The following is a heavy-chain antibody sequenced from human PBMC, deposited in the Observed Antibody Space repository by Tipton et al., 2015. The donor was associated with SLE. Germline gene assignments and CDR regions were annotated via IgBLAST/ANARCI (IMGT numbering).Heavy chain of an antibody. CDR3: ARTTLGIDYYYHYMDV. CDR2: MFYGDSGSA. V-gene: IGHV4-39*07. Sequence: TLSLTCTVSGGSMTDSHDFWGWIRQPPGKALQWIGTMFYGDSGSAYYYPSLKSRVTISEDTFKNQFSLKLSSVTAADTAVYYCARTTLGIDYYYHYMDVWGKGTTVTVSS. CDR1: GGSMTDSHDF. J-gene: IGHJ6*03. D-gene: IGHD7-27*01.